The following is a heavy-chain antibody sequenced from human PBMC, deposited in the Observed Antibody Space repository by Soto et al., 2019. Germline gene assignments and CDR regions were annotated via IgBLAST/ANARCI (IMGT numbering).Heavy chain of an antibody. D-gene: IGHD3-3*01. Sequence: LSLTCTVSGGSISNYFCNWIRQPAGKGLEWIGRIDNSGGTNYNPSLKSRITMSADTSRNQFSLKLNSVTAADTAVYYCARGGQDFWSGPFDYWGQGALVTVSS. CDR2: IDNSGGT. CDR1: GGSISNYF. V-gene: IGHV4-4*07. J-gene: IGHJ4*02. CDR3: ARGGQDFWSGPFDY.